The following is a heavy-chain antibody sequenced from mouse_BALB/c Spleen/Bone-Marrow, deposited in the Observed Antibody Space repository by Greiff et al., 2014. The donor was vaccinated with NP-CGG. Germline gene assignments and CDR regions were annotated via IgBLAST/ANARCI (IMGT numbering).Heavy chain of an antibody. V-gene: IGHV5-9-4*01. D-gene: IGHD1-1*01. CDR1: GLTFSSYA. J-gene: IGHJ4*01. CDR2: IGSGGNYT. Sequence: EVQGVESGGGLVKPGGSLKLSCAASGLTFSSYAMSWVRQSPEKRLEWVAEIGSGGNYTYYPDTVTGRFTISRDNAKNILYLEMSSLRSDDTAMYYCVRAYGSSYAMDYWGQGTSVTVSS. CDR3: VRAYGSSYAMDY.